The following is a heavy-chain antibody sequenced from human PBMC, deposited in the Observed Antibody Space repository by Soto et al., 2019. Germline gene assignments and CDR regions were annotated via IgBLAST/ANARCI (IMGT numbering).Heavy chain of an antibody. CDR1: GFSFSSYA. CDR2: ISGSGGST. Sequence: PGGSLRLSCAASGFSFSSYAMSWVLQAPGKGLEWVSAISGSGGSTYYADSVKGRLTISRDNSKKTLYLQMNSLRAEDTAVYYCAKDRVDVVGANYDYWGQGTLVTVSS. J-gene: IGHJ4*02. V-gene: IGHV3-23*01. CDR3: AKDRVDVVGANYDY. D-gene: IGHD1-26*01.